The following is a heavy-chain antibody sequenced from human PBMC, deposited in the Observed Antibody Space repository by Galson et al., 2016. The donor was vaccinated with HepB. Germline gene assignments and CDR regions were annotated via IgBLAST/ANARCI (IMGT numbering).Heavy chain of an antibody. CDR3: ARVQEQQWTRGWFDP. V-gene: IGHV1-18*01. Sequence: QSGAEVKKPGASVKVSCKASGYTFTSYGISWVRQAPGQGLEWMGWISAYNGNTNYTQKLQGRVTMTTDTSTSTAYMELRSLRSDDTAVYYCARVQEQQWTRGWFDPWGQGTLVTVSS. J-gene: IGHJ5*02. CDR2: ISAYNGNT. D-gene: IGHD6-13*01. CDR1: GYTFTSYG.